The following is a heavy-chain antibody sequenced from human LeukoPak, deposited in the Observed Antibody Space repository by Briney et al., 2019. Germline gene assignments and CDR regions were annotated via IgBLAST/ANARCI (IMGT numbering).Heavy chain of an antibody. J-gene: IGHJ4*02. CDR3: AKDPTNDYGDYYFDY. CDR1: GFTFSSYA. V-gene: IGHV3-23*01. D-gene: IGHD4-17*01. Sequence: GGSLRLSCAASGFTFSSYAMSWVRQAPGKGLEWVSAISGSGGSTYYADSVKGRFTISRDNSKNTLYLQMNSLRAEDTAVYYCAKDPTNDYGDYYFDYWGQGTLVTVFS. CDR2: ISGSGGST.